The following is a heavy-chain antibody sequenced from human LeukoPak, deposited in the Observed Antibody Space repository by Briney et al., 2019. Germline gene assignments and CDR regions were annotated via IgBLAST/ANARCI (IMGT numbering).Heavy chain of an antibody. CDR1: GFTFSSYS. D-gene: IGHD3-22*01. CDR3: ARDTYDSSGYYNYYYYGMDV. CDR2: ISSSNSYI. J-gene: IGHJ6*02. Sequence: PGGSLRLSCAASGFTFSSYSMNWVRQAPGKGLEWVSSISSSNSYIYYADSVKGRFTISRDNAKNSLYLQMNSLRAEDTAVYYCARDTYDSSGYYNYYYYGMDVWGQGTTVTVSS. V-gene: IGHV3-21*01.